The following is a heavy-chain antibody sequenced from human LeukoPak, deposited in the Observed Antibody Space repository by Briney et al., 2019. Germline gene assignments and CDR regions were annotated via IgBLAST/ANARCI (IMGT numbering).Heavy chain of an antibody. CDR3: ARGQPGVAAAGNLDY. V-gene: IGHV3-33*01. Sequence: GGSLRLSCAASGFTFSSYAMHWVRQTPGKGLEWVAIIWSDGNNKYYADSVEGRFTISRDTSKNTLFLQMNSLRAEDTAVYYCARGQPGVAAAGNLDYWGQGTLVTVSS. CDR1: GFTFSSYA. D-gene: IGHD6-13*01. CDR2: IWSDGNNK. J-gene: IGHJ4*02.